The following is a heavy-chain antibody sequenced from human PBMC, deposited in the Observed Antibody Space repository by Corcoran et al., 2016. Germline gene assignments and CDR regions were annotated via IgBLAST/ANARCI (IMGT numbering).Heavy chain of an antibody. CDR3: ARRRGYLGAGNEAAFDH. CDR2: IDYSGST. V-gene: IGHV4-39*01. J-gene: IGHJ3*01. D-gene: IGHD1-1*01. Sequence: QLQLQESGPGLVKPSETLSLTCTVSGGSFSSSSYYWGWIRQPPGKGLEWIGSIDYSGSTYYNPSLKSRVTISVDTSKNQFSMKLSSATAADTAVYCCARRRGYLGAGNEAAFDHWGQGTMVTVSS. CDR1: GGSFSSSSYY.